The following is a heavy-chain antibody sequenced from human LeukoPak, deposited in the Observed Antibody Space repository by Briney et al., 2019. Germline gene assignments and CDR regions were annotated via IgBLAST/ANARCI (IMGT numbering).Heavy chain of an antibody. CDR2: INHNGGI. V-gene: IGHV4-34*01. CDR1: GGSFSDYY. D-gene: IGHD3-10*01. CDR3: ARGFLAHFYGSSSH. J-gene: IGHJ4*02. Sequence: PSETVSLTCAVYGGSFSDYYWAWIRQPPGKGLEWIGEINHNGGINYNPSLKSRVTLSLDTSMNHVSLRLTSVTAADTGVYYCARGFLAHFYGSSSHWGQGILVSVSS.